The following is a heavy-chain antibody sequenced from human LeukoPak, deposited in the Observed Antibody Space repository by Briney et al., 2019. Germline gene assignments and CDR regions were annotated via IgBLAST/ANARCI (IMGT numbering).Heavy chain of an antibody. D-gene: IGHD5-24*01. CDR1: GFAFSSYW. Sequence: GGSLRLSCAASGFAFSSYWMHWVRQAPGKGLVWVSRINSDGSSTSYADSVKGRFTISRDNARSTLYLQMNSLRAEDTAVYYCARERNRDGYNYHYWAAFDIWGQGTMVTVSS. V-gene: IGHV3-74*01. CDR3: ARERNRDGYNYHYWAAFDI. CDR2: INSDGSST. J-gene: IGHJ3*02.